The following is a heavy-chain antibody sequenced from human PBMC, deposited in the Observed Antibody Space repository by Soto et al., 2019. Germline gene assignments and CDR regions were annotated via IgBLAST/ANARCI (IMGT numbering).Heavy chain of an antibody. D-gene: IGHD4-17*01. CDR3: ARDFDYGGNSKWFDP. V-gene: IGHV1-69*13. J-gene: IGHJ5*02. CDR1: GGTFSSYA. CDR2: IIPIFGTA. Sequence: SVKVSCKASGGTFSSYAISWVRQAPGQGLEWMGGIIPIFGTANYAQKFQGRVTITADESTSTAYMELSSLRSEDTAVYYCARDFDYGGNSKWFDPWGQGTLVTVSS.